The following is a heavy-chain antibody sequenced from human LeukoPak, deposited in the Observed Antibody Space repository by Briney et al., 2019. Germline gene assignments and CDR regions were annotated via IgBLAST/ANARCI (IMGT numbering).Heavy chain of an antibody. CDR2: IYYSGST. CDR1: GGSISSGGYS. J-gene: IGHJ6*03. V-gene: IGHV4-61*08. D-gene: IGHD3-10*01. Sequence: PSETLSLTCAVSGGSISSGGYSWSWIRQPPGKGLEWIGYIYYSGSTNYNPSLKSRVTISVDTSKNQFSLKVNSVTAADTAVYYCARVYDSGSQAYFYYMDVWGKGTTVTISS. CDR3: ARVYDSGSQAYFYYMDV.